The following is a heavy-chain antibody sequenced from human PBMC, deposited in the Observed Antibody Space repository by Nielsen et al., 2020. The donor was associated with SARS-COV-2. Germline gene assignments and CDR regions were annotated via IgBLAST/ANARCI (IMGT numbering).Heavy chain of an antibody. CDR3: TLLQEHL. CDR2: INTNTGNP. J-gene: IGHJ6*01. CDR1: GYTFTRYP. V-gene: IGHV7-4-1*01. Sequence: ASVKVSCKASGYTFTRYPMNWVRQAPGHGPEWMGWINTNTGNPTYAQGFTGRFVFSLDTSVTTAYLQILSLHQGPIGLPPGTLLQEHLWG.